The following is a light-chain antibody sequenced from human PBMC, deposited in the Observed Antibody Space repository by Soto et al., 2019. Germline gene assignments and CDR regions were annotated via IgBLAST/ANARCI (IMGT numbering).Light chain of an antibody. J-gene: IGKJ1*01. Sequence: DIQLTQSPSFLSASVGDRVTITCRASQGISSYLAWYQQKPGKAPKLLIYAASTLQSGVPSRFSGSGSGTEFTLTISSRQPEDFATYYCQQLNSYPRTFGQGTKVEI. CDR3: QQLNSYPRT. V-gene: IGKV1-9*01. CDR1: QGISSY. CDR2: AAS.